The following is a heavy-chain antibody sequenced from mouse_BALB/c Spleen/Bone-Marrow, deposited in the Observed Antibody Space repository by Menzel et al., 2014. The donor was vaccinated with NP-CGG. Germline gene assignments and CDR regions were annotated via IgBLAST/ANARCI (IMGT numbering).Heavy chain of an antibody. CDR2: INPSNGRT. CDR1: GYTFTSYW. CDR3: ARTYFDY. V-gene: IGHV1S81*02. Sequence: QVQLKESGAELVKPGASVKLSCEASGYTFTSYWMHWVKQRPGQGLEWIGEINPSNGRTNYNEKFKSKATLTVDKSPSTAYMQLSSLTSEDAAVYYCARTYFDYWGQGTTLTVSS. J-gene: IGHJ2*01.